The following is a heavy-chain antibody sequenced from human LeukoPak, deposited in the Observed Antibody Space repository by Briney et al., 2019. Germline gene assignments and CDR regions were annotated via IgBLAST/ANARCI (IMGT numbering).Heavy chain of an antibody. CDR1: GFTFSSSW. CDR3: ARDPEYYDFWSGYSTHFDY. D-gene: IGHD3-3*01. V-gene: IGHV3-48*01. J-gene: IGHJ4*02. CDR2: ISSSSSTI. Sequence: PGGSLRLSCVASGFTFSSSWMSWVRQAPGKGLEWVSYISSSSSTIYYADSVKGRFTISRDNAKNSLYLQMNSLRAEDTAVYYCARDPEYYDFWSGYSTHFDYWGQGTLVTVSS.